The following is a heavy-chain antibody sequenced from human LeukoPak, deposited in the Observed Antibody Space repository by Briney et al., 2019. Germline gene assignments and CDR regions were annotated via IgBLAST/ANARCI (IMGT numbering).Heavy chain of an antibody. CDR3: VKERSDYPFDY. D-gene: IGHD4-11*01. J-gene: IGHJ4*02. V-gene: IGHV3-30*18. Sequence: PGRSLRLSCAASGFTFSGYGMHWVRQAPGKGLEWVAVISYDGSNKYYADSVKGRFTISRDNSKNTLYLQMNSLRAEDTAVYYCVKERSDYPFDYWGQGTLVTVSS. CDR1: GFTFSGYG. CDR2: ISYDGSNK.